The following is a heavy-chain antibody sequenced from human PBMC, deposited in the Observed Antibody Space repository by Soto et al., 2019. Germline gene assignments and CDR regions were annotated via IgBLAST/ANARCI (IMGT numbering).Heavy chain of an antibody. D-gene: IGHD6-13*01. CDR1: RGTFSRNA. CDR2: IIPFFHAP. CDR3: ARSRAAAPPRVGMDV. V-gene: IGHV1-69*13. J-gene: IGHJ6*02. Sequence: ASVKVSCKASRGTFSRNAISWVRQAPAQGLEWMGGIIPFFHAPNYAQKSRGRVTITADESTSIVFMEMSSLRFEDTAVYYCARSRAAAPPRVGMDVWGQGTTVTVSS.